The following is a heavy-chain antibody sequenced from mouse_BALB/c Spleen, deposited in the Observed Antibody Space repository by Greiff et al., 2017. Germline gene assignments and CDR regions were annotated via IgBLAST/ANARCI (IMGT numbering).Heavy chain of an antibody. CDR3: ATTHGDYFDY. CDR2: ISSGGSYT. CDR1: GFTFSSYA. Sequence: DVMLVESGGGLVKPGGSLKLSCAASGFTFSSYAMSWVRQSPEKRLEWVAEISSGGSYTYYPDTVTGRFTISRDNAKNTLYLEMSSLRSEDTAMYYCATTHGDYFDYWGQGTTLTVSS. J-gene: IGHJ2*01. V-gene: IGHV5-9-4*01.